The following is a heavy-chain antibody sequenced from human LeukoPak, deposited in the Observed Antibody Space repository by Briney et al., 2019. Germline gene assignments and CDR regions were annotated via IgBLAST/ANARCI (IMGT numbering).Heavy chain of an antibody. CDR2: FIPIFGTA. V-gene: IGHV1-69*01. Sequence: SVKVSCKASVGTFSSYVISWVRPAAGQGIEWMGGFIPIFGTANYAQKFQGRVTITADESASTSYMELSSLRSEDTAVYYCARDANDYGDYSAFDIWGQGTMVTVSS. CDR1: VGTFSSYV. J-gene: IGHJ3*02. D-gene: IGHD4-17*01. CDR3: ARDANDYGDYSAFDI.